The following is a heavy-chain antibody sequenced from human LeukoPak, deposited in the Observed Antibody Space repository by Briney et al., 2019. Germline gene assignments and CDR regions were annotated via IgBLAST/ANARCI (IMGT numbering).Heavy chain of an antibody. CDR2: IYYSGST. V-gene: IGHV4-59*01. Sequence: PSETLSLTCTVSGGSISSYYWSWIRQPPGKGLEWIGYIYYSGSTNYNPSLKSRVTISVDTSKNQFSLKLSSVAAADTAVYYCAREEHYYDSSGYYYYFDYWGQGTLVTVSS. CDR1: GGSISSYY. CDR3: AREEHYYDSSGYYYYFDY. D-gene: IGHD3-22*01. J-gene: IGHJ4*02.